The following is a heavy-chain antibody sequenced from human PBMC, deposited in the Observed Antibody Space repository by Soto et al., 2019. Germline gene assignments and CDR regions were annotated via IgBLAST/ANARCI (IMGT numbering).Heavy chain of an antibody. J-gene: IGHJ6*03. V-gene: IGHV1-69*02. D-gene: IGHD3-3*01. CDR1: GGTFSSYT. CDR2: IIPILGIA. CDR3: ARGGGKVSIFGVVYDDPREYYYYMDV. Sequence: ASVKVSCKASGGTFSSYTISWVRQAPGQGLEWMGRIIPILGIANYAQKFQGRVTITADKSTSTAYMELSSLRSEDTAVYYCARGGGKVSIFGVVYDDPREYYYYMDVSGKGTTVTVSS.